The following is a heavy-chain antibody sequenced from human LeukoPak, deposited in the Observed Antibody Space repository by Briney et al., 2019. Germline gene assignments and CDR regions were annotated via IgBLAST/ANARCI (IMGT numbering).Heavy chain of an antibody. D-gene: IGHD2-2*01. CDR2: IVVGSGNT. J-gene: IGHJ4*02. CDR3: ARRYCSSTSCYGTNFDY. V-gene: IGHV1-58*02. Sequence: GASVKVSCKASGFTFTSSAMQWVRQARGQRLGWIGWIVVGSGNTNYAQKFQERVTITRDMSTSTAYMELSRLRSDDTAVYYCARRYCSSTSCYGTNFDYWGQGTLVTVSS. CDR1: GFTFTSSA.